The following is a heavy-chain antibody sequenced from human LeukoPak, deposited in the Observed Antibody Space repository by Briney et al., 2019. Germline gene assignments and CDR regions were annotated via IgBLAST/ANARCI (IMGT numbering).Heavy chain of an antibody. CDR2: IYPSDSNT. Sequence: RGESLKISCKASGYSFTSYWIAWVRQTPGKGLEWIGIIYPSDSNTKYGPSFQGQVIISADKSISTAYLQWSSLKASDTAMYYCTRPGGFGEFPFDLWGQGTLVTVSS. J-gene: IGHJ4*02. CDR1: GYSFTSYW. CDR3: TRPGGFGEFPFDL. D-gene: IGHD3-10*01. V-gene: IGHV5-51*01.